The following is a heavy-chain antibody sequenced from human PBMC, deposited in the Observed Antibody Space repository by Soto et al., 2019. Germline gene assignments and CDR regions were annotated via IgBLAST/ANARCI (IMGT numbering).Heavy chain of an antibody. V-gene: IGHV4-31*03. J-gene: IGHJ6*02. CDR3: ARDRKSPGIGYSLSYGMDV. CDR2: IYYSVST. D-gene: IGHD3-22*01. CDR1: GGSISSGGYY. Sequence: QVQLQESGPGLVKPSQTLSLTCTVSGGSISSGGYYWSWILQHPGKGLEWIGYIYYSVSTYYNQSLKSRVTISVDTSKNKFSLKLSSVTAADTAAYYCARDRKSPGIGYSLSYGMDVLGQGTPVTVSS.